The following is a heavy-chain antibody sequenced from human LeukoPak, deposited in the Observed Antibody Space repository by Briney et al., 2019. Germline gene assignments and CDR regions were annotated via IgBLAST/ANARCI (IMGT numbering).Heavy chain of an antibody. CDR3: ARLEAYYDFWSGYPTTFGMDV. V-gene: IGHV3-74*01. CDR2: INTDGSYS. D-gene: IGHD3-3*01. J-gene: IGHJ6*02. Sequence: GGSLRLSCAASGFTFSYFWMHWFRQTPGKGLVWVSCINTDGSYSSYADSVKGRFTISRDNVRNTLYLQMNSLRAEDTAVYYCARLEAYYDFWSGYPTTFGMDVWGQGTTVTVSS. CDR1: GFTFSYFW.